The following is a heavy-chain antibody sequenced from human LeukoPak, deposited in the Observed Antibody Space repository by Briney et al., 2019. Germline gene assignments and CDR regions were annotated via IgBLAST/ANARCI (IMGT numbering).Heavy chain of an antibody. Sequence: GGSLRLSCAASGFSFSTHYMSWVRQAPGKGLEWVAIINPDGSEKSYVDSVKGRFTISRDNSEKLLYLNMNNLRAEDTALYDFARDPAYGALDIWGQGTVVTVSS. V-gene: IGHV3-7*01. D-gene: IGHD2-21*01. CDR3: ARDPAYGALDI. CDR2: INPDGSEK. CDR1: GFSFSTHY. J-gene: IGHJ3*02.